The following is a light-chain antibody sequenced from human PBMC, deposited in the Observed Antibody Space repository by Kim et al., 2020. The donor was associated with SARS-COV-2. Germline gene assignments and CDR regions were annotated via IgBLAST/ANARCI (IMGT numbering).Light chain of an antibody. CDR2: GNT. Sequence: QSALTQPPSVSGAPGQRVTISCTGTSSNIGAYYDVHWYQQLPGRAPKLLIHGNTNRPSGVPDRFSGSKSGTSASLDITGLQAEEEAVYYCQSYDRSLSGSVFGGGTQLTVL. CDR1: SSNIGAYYD. CDR3: QSYDRSLSGSV. J-gene: IGLJ2*01. V-gene: IGLV1-40*01.